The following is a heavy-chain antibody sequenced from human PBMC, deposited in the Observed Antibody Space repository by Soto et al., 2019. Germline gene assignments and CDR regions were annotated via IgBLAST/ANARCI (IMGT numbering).Heavy chain of an antibody. D-gene: IGHD5-18*01. J-gene: IGHJ4*02. V-gene: IGHV3-66*01. Sequence: PGGSLRLSCAASGFTVSSNYMSWVRQAPGKGLEWVSVIYSGGSTYYADSVKGRFTISRDNSKNTLYLQMNSLRAEDTAVYYCARNHRTRGYSYGPDDWGQGTLVTVSS. CDR1: GFTVSSNY. CDR3: ARNHRTRGYSYGPDD. CDR2: IYSGGST.